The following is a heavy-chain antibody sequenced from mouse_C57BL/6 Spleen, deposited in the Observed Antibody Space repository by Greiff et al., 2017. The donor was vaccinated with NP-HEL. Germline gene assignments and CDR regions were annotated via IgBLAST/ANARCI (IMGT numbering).Heavy chain of an antibody. CDR2: IYPRDGST. J-gene: IGHJ3*01. CDR3: ARENYYGSSLFAY. D-gene: IGHD1-1*01. CDR1: GYTFTDHT. Sequence: VKVVESDAELVKPGASVKISCKVSGYTFTDHTIHWMKQRPEQGLEWIGYIYPRDGSTKYNEKFKGKATLTADKSSSTAYMQLNSLTSEDSAVYFCARENYYGSSLFAYWGQGTLVTVSA. V-gene: IGHV1-78*01.